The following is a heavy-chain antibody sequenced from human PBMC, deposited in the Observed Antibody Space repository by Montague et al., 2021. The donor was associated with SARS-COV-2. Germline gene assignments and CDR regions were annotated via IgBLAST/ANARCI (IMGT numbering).Heavy chain of an antibody. CDR3: ARDTYYYDSSGYYPAVWDY. V-gene: IGHV3-21*01. J-gene: IGHJ4*02. CDR2: ISSSSSYI. D-gene: IGHD3-22*01. Sequence: SLRLSCAASGFTFSSYSMNWVHRAPGKGLEWVSSISSSSSYIYYADSVKGRFTISRDNAKNSLYLQMNSLRAEDTAVYYCARDTYYYDSSGYYPAVWDYWGQGTLVTVSS. CDR1: GFTFSSYS.